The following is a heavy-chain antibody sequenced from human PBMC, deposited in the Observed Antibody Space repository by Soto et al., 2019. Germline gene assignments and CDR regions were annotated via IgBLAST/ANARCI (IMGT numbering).Heavy chain of an antibody. CDR3: AKGITIFGVELS. J-gene: IGHJ4*02. CDR1: GFTFSSYA. Sequence: GGSLRLSCAASGFTFSSYAMSWVRQAPGKGLEWVSVISGSGGSTYYADSVKGRFTISRDNSKNTLYLKMNSLGAEDTAVYYCAKGITIFGVELSWGQGTLVTVSS. V-gene: IGHV3-23*01. CDR2: ISGSGGST. D-gene: IGHD3-3*01.